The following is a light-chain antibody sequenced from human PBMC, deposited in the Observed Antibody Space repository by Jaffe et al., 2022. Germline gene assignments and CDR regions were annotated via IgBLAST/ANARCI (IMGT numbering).Light chain of an antibody. CDR1: SSDVGNYDS. Sequence: QSALTQPASVSGSPGQSITISCTGTSSDVGNYDSVSWYLQHPGKAPKLIIYEVSNRPSGVSYRFSGSKSGNTASLTISGLQTEDEGDYYCCSYATTTYVFGAGTKVTVL. V-gene: IGLV2-14*01. J-gene: IGLJ1*01. CDR3: CSYATTTYV. CDR2: EVS.